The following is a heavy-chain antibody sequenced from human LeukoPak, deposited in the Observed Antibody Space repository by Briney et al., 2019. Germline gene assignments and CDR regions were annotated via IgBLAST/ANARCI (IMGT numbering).Heavy chain of an antibody. CDR1: GYTLTELS. J-gene: IGHJ4*02. CDR3: ATAYSSSSDFDY. Sequence: ASVKVSCKVSGYTLTELSMHWVRQAPGKGLEWMGGFDPEDGETIYAEKFQGRVTITADTSTDTAYMELSSLRSEDTAVYYCATAYSSSSDFDYWGQGTLVTVSS. CDR2: FDPEDGET. V-gene: IGHV1-24*01. D-gene: IGHD6-6*01.